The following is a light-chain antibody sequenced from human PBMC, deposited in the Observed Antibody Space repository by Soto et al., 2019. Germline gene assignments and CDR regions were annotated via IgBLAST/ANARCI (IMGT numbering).Light chain of an antibody. CDR3: QQYSSYPYT. CDR1: QSINSW. V-gene: IGKV1-5*03. J-gene: IGKJ2*01. CDR2: EAS. Sequence: DIQMTQSPSTLSTSVGDRVTITCRASQSINSWLAWYQQKPGKAPELLIYEASSLKTGAPSRFSGSGSGTEFTLTISSLQPDDFATYYCQQYSSYPYTFGQGTKLEIK.